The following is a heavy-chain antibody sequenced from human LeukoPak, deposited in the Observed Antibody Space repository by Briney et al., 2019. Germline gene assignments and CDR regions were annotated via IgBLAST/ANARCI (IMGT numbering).Heavy chain of an antibody. D-gene: IGHD6-19*01. CDR1: SGSFSGYY. Sequence: SETLSLTCAVYSGSFSGYYWSWIRQPPGKGLEWIGEINHSGSTNYNPSLKSRITISVDTSKNQFSLKLSSVTAADTAVYYCARPAVAGSASFDYWGQGTLVTVSS. CDR2: INHSGST. J-gene: IGHJ4*02. V-gene: IGHV4-34*01. CDR3: ARPAVAGSASFDY.